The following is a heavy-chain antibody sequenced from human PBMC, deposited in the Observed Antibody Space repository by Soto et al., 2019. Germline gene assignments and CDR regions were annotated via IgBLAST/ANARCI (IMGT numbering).Heavy chain of an antibody. V-gene: IGHV4-59*01. CDR2: IYYSGST. CDR1: GGSINTYY. J-gene: IGHJ4*02. Sequence: SETLSLTCTVSGGSINTYYWTWIRQPPGKGLEWIGDIYYSGSTSYNPSLKSRVTMSVDTSKNQFSLKLSSVAAADTAVYYCGRNCDSSGSCLDHWGQGTLVTVSS. CDR3: GRNCDSSGSCLDH. D-gene: IGHD3-22*01.